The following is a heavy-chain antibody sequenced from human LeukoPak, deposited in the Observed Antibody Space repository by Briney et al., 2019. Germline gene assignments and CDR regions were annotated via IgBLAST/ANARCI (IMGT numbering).Heavy chain of an antibody. CDR3: ARHSVVNWFDP. CDR1: GGSISSSSYY. J-gene: IGHJ5*02. V-gene: IGHV4-39*01. D-gene: IGHD5/OR15-5a*01. CDR2: LYYSGNT. Sequence: SETLSLTCTVPGGSISSSSYYWGWIRQPPGKGLEWIGSLYYSGNTYYNPSLKSRVTISVDTSKNQFSLKLSSVTAADTAVYYCARHSVVNWFDPWGQGTLVTVSS.